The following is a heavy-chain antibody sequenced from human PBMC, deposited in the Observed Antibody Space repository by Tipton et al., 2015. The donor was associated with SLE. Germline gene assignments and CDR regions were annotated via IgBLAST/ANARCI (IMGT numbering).Heavy chain of an antibody. CDR2: IYYSGST. CDR1: GGSISSSSYY. D-gene: IGHD3-3*01. Sequence: LRLSCSVSGGSISSSSYYWGWIRQPPGKGLEWTGSIYYSGSTSYNPSLKSRVTISVDTSKNQFSLKLSSVTAADTAVYYCARGYYDFWSGYYIGNWFDPWGQGTLVTVSS. CDR3: ARGYYDFWSGYYIGNWFDP. V-gene: IGHV4-39*07. J-gene: IGHJ5*02.